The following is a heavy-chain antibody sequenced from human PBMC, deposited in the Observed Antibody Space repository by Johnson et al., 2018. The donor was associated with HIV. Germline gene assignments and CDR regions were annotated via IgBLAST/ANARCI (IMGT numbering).Heavy chain of an antibody. Sequence: VQLVESGGGVVQPGGSLRLSCAASGFTFSSYGMHLVRQDPGKGLEWVAFIRYDGSYKYYADSVKGRFTISRDNAKNSLYLQMNSLRAEDTAVYYCTTGSSTLTTWGSSGAFDIWGQGTMVTVSS. D-gene: IGHD4-17*01. V-gene: IGHV3-30*02. CDR1: GFTFSSYG. CDR3: TTGSSTLTTWGSSGAFDI. CDR2: IRYDGSYK. J-gene: IGHJ3*02.